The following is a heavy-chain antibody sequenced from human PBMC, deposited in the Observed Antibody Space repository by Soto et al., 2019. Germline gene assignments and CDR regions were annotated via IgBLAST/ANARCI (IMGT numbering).Heavy chain of an antibody. Sequence: SETLSLPCTVSGGSFKSGSYSWRWIRQPPGKGLEWIGYAYHTGRTSYNPSLKSRVSISMDTSKNQFSLNLDSVTAAVTAVYFCARDFAYFDSWGQETLFTISS. CDR2: AYHTGRT. CDR3: ARDFAYFDS. V-gene: IGHV4-61*01. D-gene: IGHD3-3*01. J-gene: IGHJ4*02. CDR1: GGSFKSGSYS.